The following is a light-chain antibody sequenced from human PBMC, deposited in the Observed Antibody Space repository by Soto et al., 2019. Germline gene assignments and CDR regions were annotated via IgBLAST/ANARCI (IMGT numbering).Light chain of an antibody. CDR2: GAS. Sequence: EIVMTQSPATLSVSPGERATLSCRASQSVSSNLAWYQQKPGQAPRLLIYGASTRATGIPARFSGGGSGTEFTLTSSSLQSVDFAVYYCRQYNNWPFTFGPGTQVDIK. J-gene: IGKJ3*01. CDR3: RQYNNWPFT. V-gene: IGKV3-15*01. CDR1: QSVSSN.